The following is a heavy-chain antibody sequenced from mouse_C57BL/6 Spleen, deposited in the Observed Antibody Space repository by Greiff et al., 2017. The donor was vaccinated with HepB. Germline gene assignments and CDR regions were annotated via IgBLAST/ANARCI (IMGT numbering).Heavy chain of an antibody. Sequence: QVQLQQPGAELVKPGASVKMSCKASGYTFTSYWITWVKQRPGQGLEWIGDIYPGSGSTNYNEKFKSKATLTVDTSSSTAYMQLSSLTSEDSAVYYCAREGLSEYYGSSGLGLYWGQGTTLTVSS. J-gene: IGHJ2*01. CDR1: GYTFTSYW. V-gene: IGHV1-55*01. D-gene: IGHD1-1*01. CDR3: AREGLSEYYGSSGLGLY. CDR2: IYPGSGST.